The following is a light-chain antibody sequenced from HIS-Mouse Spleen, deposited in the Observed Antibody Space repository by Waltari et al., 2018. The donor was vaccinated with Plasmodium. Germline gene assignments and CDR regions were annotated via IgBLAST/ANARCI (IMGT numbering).Light chain of an antibody. CDR3: QQYGNSPYT. V-gene: IGKV3-20*01. CDR1: EGISSNL. Sequence: SCRASEGISSNLLAWYQQKPSHAPGLLHDGASSQSTGIPDMCSGSGATTDFTITSSRLDPEDFAVYYCQQYGNSPYTFGQGTKLEIK. J-gene: IGKJ2*01. CDR2: GAS.